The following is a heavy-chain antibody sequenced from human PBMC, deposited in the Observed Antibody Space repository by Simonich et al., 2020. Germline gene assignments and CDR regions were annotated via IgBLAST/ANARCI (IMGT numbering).Heavy chain of an antibody. D-gene: IGHD2-15*01. J-gene: IGHJ4*02. Sequence: QVQLQASGPGLVKPSETLSLTCTVSGGSISSYYWRWIRQPPGKGLEWIGYIHYSGSTNNNPTLKSRVTISVDTSKNQFSLKLSSVTAADTAVYYCARGGLYFDYWGQGTLVTVSS. CDR3: ARGGLYFDY. V-gene: IGHV4-59*01. CDR2: IHYSGST. CDR1: GGSISSYY.